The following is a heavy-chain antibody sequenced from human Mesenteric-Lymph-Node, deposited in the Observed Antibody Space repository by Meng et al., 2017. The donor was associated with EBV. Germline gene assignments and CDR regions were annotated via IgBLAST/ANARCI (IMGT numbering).Heavy chain of an antibody. D-gene: IGHD1-7*01. CDR2: TSWDDDE. J-gene: IGHJ4*02. CDR3: ARQVGNYVGFDF. V-gene: IGHV2-5*02. CDR1: GFSLFTTGVR. Sequence: QNTLKESGPTVVQATQTLPLTCSFSGFSLFTTGVRVGWIRQPPGKALECLALTSWDDDERYSPSLKSRLTITKDTSRNQVVLTLTNMDPVDRGTYYCARQVGNYVGFDFWGPGTLVTVSS.